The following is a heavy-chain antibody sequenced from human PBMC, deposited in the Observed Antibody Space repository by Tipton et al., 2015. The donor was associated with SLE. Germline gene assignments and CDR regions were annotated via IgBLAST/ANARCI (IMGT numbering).Heavy chain of an antibody. CDR3: ARDEYRYDATGYHLLGHFDF. Sequence: LACTVSGGSISSYYWSWIRQPPGKGLEWIGYIYYSGSTNYNPSLKSRVTISVDTSKNQFSLKLSSVTAADTAVYYCARDEYRYDATGYHLLGHFDFWGQGTLVTVSS. CDR2: IYYSGST. V-gene: IGHV4-59*12. CDR1: GGSISSYY. J-gene: IGHJ4*02. D-gene: IGHD3-22*01.